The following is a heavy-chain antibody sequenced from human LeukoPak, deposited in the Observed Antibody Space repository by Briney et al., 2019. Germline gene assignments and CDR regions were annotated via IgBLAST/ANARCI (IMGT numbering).Heavy chain of an antibody. CDR1: GGSISSYY. CDR2: IYYSGST. CDR3: ARNYYGSGLNHGLDP. D-gene: IGHD3-10*01. V-gene: IGHV4-59*01. Sequence: SETLSLTCTVSGGSISSYYWSWIRQPPGKGLEWIGYIYYSGSTNYNPSLKSRVTISVDTSKNQFSLKLSSVTAADTAVYYCARNYYGSGLNHGLDPWGQGTLVTVSS. J-gene: IGHJ5*02.